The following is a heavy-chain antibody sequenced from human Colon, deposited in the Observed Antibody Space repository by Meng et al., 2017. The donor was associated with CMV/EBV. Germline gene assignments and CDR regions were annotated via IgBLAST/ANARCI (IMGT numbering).Heavy chain of an antibody. V-gene: IGHV2-5*02. CDR3: AHRMGRIAARVFDY. CDR1: GFSLSTSGVG. Sequence: QNPFKDACPTPVNPHQTLTLTCPFSGFSLSTSGVGVGWIRQPPGKALEWLALIYWDDDKRYSPSLKSRLTITKDTSKNQVVLTMTNMDPVDTATYYCAHRMGRIAARVFDYWGQGTLVTVSS. CDR2: IYWDDDK. D-gene: IGHD6-6*01. J-gene: IGHJ4*02.